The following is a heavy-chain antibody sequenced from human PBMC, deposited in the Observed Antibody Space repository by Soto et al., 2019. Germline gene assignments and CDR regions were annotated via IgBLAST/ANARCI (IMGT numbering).Heavy chain of an antibody. D-gene: IGHD1-26*01. J-gene: IGHJ4*02. Sequence: QVQLVQSGAEVKKPGSSVKVSCKASGGTFSSYTISWVRQAPGQGLEWMGRIIPILGIANYAQKFQGRVTITADKSTSTAYMELSSLRSEDTAVYYCASHATLIVGATLDYWGQGTLVTVSS. CDR1: GGTFSSYT. CDR2: IIPILGIA. CDR3: ASHATLIVGATLDY. V-gene: IGHV1-69*02.